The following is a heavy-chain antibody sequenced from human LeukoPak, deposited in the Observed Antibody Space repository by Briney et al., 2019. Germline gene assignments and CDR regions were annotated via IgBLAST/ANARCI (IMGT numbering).Heavy chain of an antibody. V-gene: IGHV1-46*01. CDR1: GDTFTSYY. CDR2: INPSGGST. Sequence: ASVKVSCKASGDTFTSYYMHWVRQAPGQGLEWMGIINPSGGSTSYAQKFQGRVTMTRDTSTSTVYMELSSLRSEDTAVYYCARDLPVAGTSRCFGYWGQGTLVTVSS. CDR3: ARDLPVAGTSRCFGY. J-gene: IGHJ4*02. D-gene: IGHD6-19*01.